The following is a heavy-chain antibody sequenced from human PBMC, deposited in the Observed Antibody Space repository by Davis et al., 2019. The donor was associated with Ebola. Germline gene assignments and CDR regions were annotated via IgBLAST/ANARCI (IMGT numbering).Heavy chain of an antibody. Sequence: PSETLSLTCAVYGGSLTNYYWSWIRQPPGKGLEWIGEITHSGSINYKPSLKSRVTISVDTSKNQFSLRLRSVTAADTAIYYCARLKWRKAYYVAPDAWGRGTTVTVSS. CDR1: GGSLTNYY. D-gene: IGHD3-10*02. CDR3: ARLKWRKAYYVAPDA. V-gene: IGHV4-34*01. CDR2: ITHSGSI. J-gene: IGHJ6*04.